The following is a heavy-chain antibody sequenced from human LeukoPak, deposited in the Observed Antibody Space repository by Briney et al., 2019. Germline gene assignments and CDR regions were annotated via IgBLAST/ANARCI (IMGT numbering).Heavy chain of an antibody. V-gene: IGHV4-34*01. CDR2: INHSGST. CDR1: GGSFSGYY. J-gene: IGHJ5*02. Sequence: PSETLSLTCAVYGGSFSGYYWSWIRQPPGKGLEWIGEINHSGSTNYNPSLKSRVTISVDTSKNQFSLKLSSVTAADTAVYYCARVLGCQRGAWFDPWGQGTLVTVSS. D-gene: IGHD6-25*01. CDR3: ARVLGCQRGAWFDP.